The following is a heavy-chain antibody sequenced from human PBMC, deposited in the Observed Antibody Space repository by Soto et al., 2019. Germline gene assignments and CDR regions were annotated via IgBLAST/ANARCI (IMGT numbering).Heavy chain of an antibody. V-gene: IGHV3-48*02. CDR3: ARGRDYDSSNYYPVY. CDR1: GFTFSPYS. CDR2: ISSGSSTL. D-gene: IGHD3-22*01. Sequence: QPGGSLRLSCAASGFTFSPYSMTWVRQAPGRGLEWISYISSGSSTLYYADSVKGRFTVSRDNAKNSLFLQMDSLRDEDTAVYYCARGRDYDSSNYYPVYWGQGTLVTVSS. J-gene: IGHJ4*02.